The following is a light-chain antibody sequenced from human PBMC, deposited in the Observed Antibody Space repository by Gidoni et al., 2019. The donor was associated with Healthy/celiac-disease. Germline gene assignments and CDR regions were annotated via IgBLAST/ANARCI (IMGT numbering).Light chain of an antibody. V-gene: IGKV2-28*01. CDR1: QSRLHSNGYHY. J-gene: IGKJ4*01. CDR2: VGS. Sequence: DIVMTQSPLPLPVTPGEPASISCRSSQSRLHSNGYHYLDWYLKKPGQSPQLLIRVGSNRAGGVADWFSGSGSDTDFTLKISRVEAEDVGVYYCMQALQTPLFGGGTKVEIK. CDR3: MQALQTPL.